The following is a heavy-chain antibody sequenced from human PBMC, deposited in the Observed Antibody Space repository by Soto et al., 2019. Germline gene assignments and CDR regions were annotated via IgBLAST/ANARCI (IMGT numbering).Heavy chain of an antibody. Sequence: SETLSLTCAVYGGSFSGYYWSWIRQPPGKGLEWIGEINHSGSTNYNPSLKSRVTISVDTSKNQFSLKLSSVTAADTAVYYCARGQSIFGVVTPKAYFDYWGQGTLVTVSS. V-gene: IGHV4-34*01. J-gene: IGHJ4*02. CDR2: INHSGST. D-gene: IGHD3-3*01. CDR1: GGSFSGYY. CDR3: ARGQSIFGVVTPKAYFDY.